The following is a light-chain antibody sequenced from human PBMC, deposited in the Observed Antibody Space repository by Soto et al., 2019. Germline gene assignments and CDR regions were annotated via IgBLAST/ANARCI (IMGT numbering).Light chain of an antibody. V-gene: IGKV1-39*01. CDR3: QQSYSTPQT. CDR2: AAS. J-gene: IGKJ1*01. CDR1: QTIGSY. Sequence: DIQMTQSPSSLSASVGDRVTITCRASQTIGSYLNWYQHQPGRASKLLIYAASSLQSGVPSRFSGSGSGTAFTLTISSMQPEDFATYYCQQSYSTPQTFGQGTKVDIK.